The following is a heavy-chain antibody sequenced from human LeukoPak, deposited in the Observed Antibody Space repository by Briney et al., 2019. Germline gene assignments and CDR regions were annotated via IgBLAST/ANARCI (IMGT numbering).Heavy chain of an antibody. Sequence: KESGPTLVKPTQTLTLTCTFSGFSLSTSGVGVGWIRQPPGKALEWLALIYWNDDKRYSPSLKSRLSITKDTSKNQVVLTMTNMDPVDTATYYCAHRQTLPYYEGYYFDYWGQGTLVTVSS. D-gene: IGHD3-22*01. V-gene: IGHV2-5*01. CDR1: GFSLSTSGVG. CDR2: IYWNDDK. CDR3: AHRQTLPYYEGYYFDY. J-gene: IGHJ4*02.